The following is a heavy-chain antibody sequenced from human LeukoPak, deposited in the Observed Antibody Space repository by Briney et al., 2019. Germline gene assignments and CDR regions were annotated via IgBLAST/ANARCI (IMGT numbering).Heavy chain of an antibody. CDR1: GFTFSSYA. CDR3: ARPRGYQSDQPIEFDY. V-gene: IGHV3-23*01. D-gene: IGHD5-18*01. Sequence: GGSLRLSCAASGFTFSSYAMSWVRQAPGKRLEWVSAISGSGGSTYYADSVKGRFTISRDNSKNTLYLQMNSLRAEDTAVYYCARPRGYQSDQPIEFDYWGQGTLVTVSS. J-gene: IGHJ4*02. CDR2: ISGSGGST.